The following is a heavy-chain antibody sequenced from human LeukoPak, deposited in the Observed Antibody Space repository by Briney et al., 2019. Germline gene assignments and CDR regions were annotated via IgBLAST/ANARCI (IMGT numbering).Heavy chain of an antibody. Sequence: PGGSLRLSCAASGFTVSSNYMSWVRQAPGKGLEWVSVIYSGGSTYYADSVKGRFTISRDNSKNTLYLQMNSLRAEDTAVYYCARLGSPFGWYGTIDYWGQGTLVTVSS. CDR1: GFTVSSNY. CDR3: ARLGSPFGWYGTIDY. D-gene: IGHD6-19*01. J-gene: IGHJ4*02. V-gene: IGHV3-66*01. CDR2: IYSGGST.